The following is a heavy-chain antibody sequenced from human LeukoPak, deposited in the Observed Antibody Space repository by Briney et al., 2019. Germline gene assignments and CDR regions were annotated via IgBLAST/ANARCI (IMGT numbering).Heavy chain of an antibody. J-gene: IGHJ6*03. Sequence: SETLSLTCAVYGGSFSGYYWSWIRQPPGKGLERIGEINHSGSTNYNPSLKSRVTISVDTSKNQFSLKLSSVTAADTAVYYCARKGHSSGWYRDYYYYYYMDVWGKGTTVTVSS. CDR2: INHSGST. V-gene: IGHV4-34*01. CDR1: GGSFSGYY. D-gene: IGHD6-19*01. CDR3: ARKGHSSGWYRDYYYYYYMDV.